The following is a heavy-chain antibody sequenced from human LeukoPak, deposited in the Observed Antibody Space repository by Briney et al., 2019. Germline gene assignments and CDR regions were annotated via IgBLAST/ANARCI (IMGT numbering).Heavy chain of an antibody. CDR3: AELGITMIGGV. CDR2: ISGSSGTI. CDR1: GFTFSSYS. V-gene: IGHV3-48*02. J-gene: IGHJ6*04. Sequence: GGSLRLSCAASGFTFSSYSMNWVRQAPGKGLEWVSYISGSSGTIYYADSVKGRFTISRDNAKNSLYLQMNNLRDEDTAVYYCAELGITMIGGVWGKGTTVTISS. D-gene: IGHD3-10*02.